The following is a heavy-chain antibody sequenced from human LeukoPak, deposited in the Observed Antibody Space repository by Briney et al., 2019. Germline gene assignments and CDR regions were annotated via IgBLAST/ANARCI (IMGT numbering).Heavy chain of an antibody. Sequence: ASVRVSCKTSGYKFISHYLQWVRQAPGLGPEWMGWMHGGNGNTRYAEKFEGRVTMTRDTSTSTAYMDLNRLTSDDTAVYYCAREGSYCVGGDCYSFDFWGQGTRVTVSS. CDR3: AREGSYCVGGDCYSFDF. CDR2: MHGGNGNT. CDR1: GYKFISHY. D-gene: IGHD2-21*02. J-gene: IGHJ4*02. V-gene: IGHV1-2*02.